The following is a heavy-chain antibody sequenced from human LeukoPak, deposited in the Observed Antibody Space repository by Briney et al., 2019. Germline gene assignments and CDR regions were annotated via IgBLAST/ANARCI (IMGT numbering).Heavy chain of an antibody. J-gene: IGHJ5*02. CDR1: GGTFSSYA. V-gene: IGHV1-69*06. D-gene: IGHD3-22*01. CDR3: AREWEYTYYYDSIRWFDP. CDR2: IIPIFGTA. Sequence: SVKVSCKASGGTFSSYAISWVRQAPGQGLEWMGGIIPIFGTANYAQKFQGRVTITADKSTSTAYMELSSLRSEDTAVYYCAREWEYTYYYDSIRWFDPWGQGTLVTVSS.